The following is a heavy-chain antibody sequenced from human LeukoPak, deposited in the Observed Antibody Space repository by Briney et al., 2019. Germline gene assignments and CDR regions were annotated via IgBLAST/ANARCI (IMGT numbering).Heavy chain of an antibody. Sequence: PSETLSLTCTVSADSLSSGGHYWAWIRQFPGKGLESIGFIHHSGRSRHNPSLKDRVVIPVDTSRKQFALKLSSVTAADTAMYYCARGGNRFGGFYFDYWGQGIQVIVSS. CDR1: ADSLSSGGHY. CDR3: ARGGNRFGGFYFDY. V-gene: IGHV4-31*03. J-gene: IGHJ4*02. CDR2: IHHSGRS. D-gene: IGHD3-10*01.